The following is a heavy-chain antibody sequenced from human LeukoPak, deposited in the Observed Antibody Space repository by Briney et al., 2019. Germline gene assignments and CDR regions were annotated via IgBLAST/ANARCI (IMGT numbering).Heavy chain of an antibody. D-gene: IGHD3-22*01. Sequence: SSVKVSCKASGGTFSSYAISWVRQAPGQGLEWMGGIIPIFGTADYAQKFQGRVTITTDESTSTAYMELSSLRSEDTAVYYCASSGSGYYLYYFDYWGQGTLVTVSS. CDR1: GGTFSSYA. J-gene: IGHJ4*02. CDR2: IIPIFGTA. CDR3: ASSGSGYYLYYFDY. V-gene: IGHV1-69*05.